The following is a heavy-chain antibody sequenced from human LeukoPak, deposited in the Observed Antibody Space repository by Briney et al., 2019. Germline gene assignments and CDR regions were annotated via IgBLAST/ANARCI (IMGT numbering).Heavy chain of an antibody. J-gene: IGHJ4*02. CDR3: AREGSSWYRREIDY. V-gene: IGHV3-7*01. D-gene: IGHD6-13*01. CDR1: GFTFSSYW. CDR2: IKQDGSEK. Sequence: GGPLRLSCAASGFTFSSYWMSWVRQAPGKGLEGVANIKQDGSEKYYVDSVKGRFTISRDNAKNSLYLQMNSLRAEDTAVYYCAREGSSWYRREIDYWGQGTLVTVSS.